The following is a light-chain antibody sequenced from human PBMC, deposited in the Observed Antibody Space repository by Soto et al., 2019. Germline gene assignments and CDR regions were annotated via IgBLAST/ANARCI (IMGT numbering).Light chain of an antibody. Sequence: DIQMTQSPSTLSASVGDRVTITCRASQSISIWLAWYQQKPGKAPHFLIYDASTLESGVPSRFSGSGSGTEFTLTISSLRPDDFATYYCHQYDRYPLTVGGGTKVEIK. CDR3: HQYDRYPLT. V-gene: IGKV1-5*01. J-gene: IGKJ4*01. CDR2: DAS. CDR1: QSISIW.